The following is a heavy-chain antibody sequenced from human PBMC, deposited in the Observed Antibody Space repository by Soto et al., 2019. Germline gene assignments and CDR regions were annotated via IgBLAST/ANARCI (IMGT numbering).Heavy chain of an antibody. CDR3: AKTLVVTAIPDNWFDP. CDR2: ISGSGGST. D-gene: IGHD2-21*02. Sequence: GGSLRLSCAASGFTFSSYAMSWVRQAPGKGLEWVSAISGSGGSTYYADSVKGRFTISRDNSKNTLYLQMNSLRAEDTAVYYCAKTLVVTAIPDNWFDPWGQGTLVTVSS. J-gene: IGHJ5*02. V-gene: IGHV3-23*01. CDR1: GFTFSSYA.